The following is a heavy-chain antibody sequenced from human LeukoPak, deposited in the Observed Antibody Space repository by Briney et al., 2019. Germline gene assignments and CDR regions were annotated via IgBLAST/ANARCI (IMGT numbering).Heavy chain of an antibody. CDR3: ARGIEAETGWFDY. V-gene: IGHV1-2*04. D-gene: IGHD5-12*01. CDR1: GYTFTGYY. CDR2: INPNSGGT. J-gene: IGHJ4*02. Sequence: ASVKVSCTASGYTFTGYYMHWVRQAPGQGLEWMGWINPNSGGTNYAQKFQGWVTMTRDTSISTAYMELSRLRSDDTAVYYCARGIEAETGWFDYRGQGTLVTVSS.